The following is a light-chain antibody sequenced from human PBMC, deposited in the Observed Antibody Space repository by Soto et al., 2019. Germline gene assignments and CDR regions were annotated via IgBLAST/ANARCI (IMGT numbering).Light chain of an antibody. V-gene: IGKV2-28*01. CDR2: LGS. CDR1: QSLLHRNGYNY. CDR3: IQALQTTLS. J-gene: IGKJ4*01. Sequence: DIVLTQSPLSLPVTPGEPASISCRSSQSLLHRNGYNYLDWYLQKPGQSHQLLIYLGSNRASGVPDRFSGSGSSTDFTLKISSVEAEEVGHYYCIQALQTTLSFGGGTKVELK.